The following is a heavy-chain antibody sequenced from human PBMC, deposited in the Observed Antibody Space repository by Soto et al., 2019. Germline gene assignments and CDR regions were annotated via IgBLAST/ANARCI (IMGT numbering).Heavy chain of an antibody. CDR2: IRSKPNNYAT. CDR3: AGDFYYNMDV. J-gene: IGHJ6*02. CDR1: GFPFNGSA. Sequence: EVQLVESGGGLVHPGGSLNLSCAAPGFPFNGSAMHWFRQASGKGLEWVGRIRSKPNNYATAYAASLKGRFTISRDDSKNTAYLQMNSLKTEDTAVYYCAGDFYYNMDVWGQGTTVTVSS. V-gene: IGHV3-73*02.